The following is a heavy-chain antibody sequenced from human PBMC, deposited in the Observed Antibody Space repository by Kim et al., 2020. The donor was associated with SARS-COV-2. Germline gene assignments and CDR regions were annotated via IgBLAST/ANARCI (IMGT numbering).Heavy chain of an antibody. V-gene: IGHV4-34*01. CDR3: ARGGLSSGWYGLNWFDP. D-gene: IGHD6-19*01. J-gene: IGHJ5*02. CDR2: INHSGST. Sequence: SETLSLTCAVYGGSFSGYYWSWIRQPPGKGLEWIGEINHSGSTNYNPSLKSRVTISVDTSKNQFSLKLSSVTAADTAVYYCARGGLSSGWYGLNWFDPWGQGTLVTVSS. CDR1: GGSFSGYY.